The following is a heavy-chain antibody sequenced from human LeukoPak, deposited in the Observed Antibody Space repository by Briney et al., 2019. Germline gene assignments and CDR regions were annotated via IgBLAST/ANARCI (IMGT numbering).Heavy chain of an antibody. CDR3: ARFGYCSSTSCYGGDY. CDR1: GYSFTSYW. J-gene: IGHJ4*02. Sequence: GESLKISCKGSGYSFTSYWIGWVRQMPGTGLEWMGFFYPGDSDTRYSPSFQGQVTISADKSISTAYLQWSSLEASDTAMYYCARFGYCSSTSCYGGDYWGQGTLVTVSS. V-gene: IGHV5-51*01. CDR2: FYPGDSDT. D-gene: IGHD2-2*01.